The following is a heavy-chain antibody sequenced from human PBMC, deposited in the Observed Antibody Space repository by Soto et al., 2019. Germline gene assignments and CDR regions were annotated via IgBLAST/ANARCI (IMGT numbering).Heavy chain of an antibody. CDR1: GFTFSSYG. J-gene: IGHJ4*02. V-gene: IGHV3-30*18. Sequence: QVQLVESGGGVVQPGRSLRLSCAASGFTFSSYGMHWVRQAPGKGLEWVAVISYDGSNKYYADSVKGRVTISRDNSKNTLYLQMNSLRAEDTAVYYCAKEIGSSPGSYWGQGTLVTFSS. CDR3: AKEIGSSPGSY. CDR2: ISYDGSNK. D-gene: IGHD6-13*01.